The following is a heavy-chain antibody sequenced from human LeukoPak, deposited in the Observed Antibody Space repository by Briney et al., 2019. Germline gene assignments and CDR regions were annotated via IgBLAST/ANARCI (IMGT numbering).Heavy chain of an antibody. CDR2: ISANNGNT. D-gene: IGHD3-10*01. J-gene: IGHJ4*02. CDR3: ARDRSVVRGVVIIFDY. CDR1: GYTFTKYG. V-gene: IGHV1-18*01. Sequence: ASVKVSCKASGYTFTKYGISWVRQTRGQGLEWMGWISANNGNTNYAQKFQGRVTMTTDTSTSTAYMEVRSLTSDDTAVYYCARDRSVVRGVVIIFDYWGQGTLVTVSS.